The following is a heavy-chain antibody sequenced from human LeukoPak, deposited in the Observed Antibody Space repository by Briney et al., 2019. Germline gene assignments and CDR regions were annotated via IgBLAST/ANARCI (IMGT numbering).Heavy chain of an antibody. CDR1: SYTFTSYG. J-gene: IGHJ4*02. CDR2: ISAYNGNT. D-gene: IGHD6-19*01. CDR3: ARGRWGAVAGPGTFDY. V-gene: IGHV1-18*01. Sequence: ASVKVSCKASSYTFTSYGISWVRQAPGQGLEWMGWISAYNGNTNYAQKLQGRVTMTTDTSTSTAYMELRSLRSDDTAVYYCARGRWGAVAGPGTFDYWGQGTLVTVSS.